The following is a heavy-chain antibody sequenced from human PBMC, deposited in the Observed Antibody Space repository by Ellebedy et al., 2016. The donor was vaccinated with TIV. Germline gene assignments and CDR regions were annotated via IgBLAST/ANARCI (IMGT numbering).Heavy chain of an antibody. D-gene: IGHD3-16*01. V-gene: IGHV3-66*04. J-gene: IGHJ6*02. Sequence: GESLKISCAASGFTVSSNYMTWVRQGPGKGLEWLSAIYSGGDTYYADSMKGRFTISRDNSKNTLYLQMNRLRAGDTAVYYCARHPTLGYGMDVWGQGTTVTVSS. CDR1: GFTVSSNY. CDR3: ARHPTLGYGMDV. CDR2: IYSGGDT.